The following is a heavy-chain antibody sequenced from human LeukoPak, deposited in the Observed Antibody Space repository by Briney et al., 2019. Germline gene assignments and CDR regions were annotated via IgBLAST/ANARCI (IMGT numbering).Heavy chain of an antibody. CDR2: IYYSGST. V-gene: IGHV4-59*01. J-gene: IGHJ3*02. CDR3: AREAVGATLDAFDI. CDR1: GGSISSYY. Sequence: SETLSLTCTVSGGSISSYYWSWIRQPPGKGLEWIGYIYYSGSTNYNPSLKSRVTISVDTSKNQFSLKLSSVTAADTAVYYCAREAVGATLDAFDIWGQGTMVTVSS. D-gene: IGHD1-26*01.